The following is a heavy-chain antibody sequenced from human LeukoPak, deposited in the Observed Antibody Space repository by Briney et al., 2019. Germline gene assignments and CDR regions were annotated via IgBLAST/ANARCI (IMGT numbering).Heavy chain of an antibody. CDR2: ISGTGGST. D-gene: IGHD2-2*01. CDR3: AKVNWCSASCADA. V-gene: IGHV3-23*01. CDR1: GFTSSSYS. Sequence: GGSLRLSCAASGFTSSSYSMNWVRQAPGKGLEWVLAISGTGGSTYYADSAKGRFTISRDNSKNTLLLQMNSLRAEDTAVYYCAKVNWCSASCADAWGQGTLVTVSS. J-gene: IGHJ4*02.